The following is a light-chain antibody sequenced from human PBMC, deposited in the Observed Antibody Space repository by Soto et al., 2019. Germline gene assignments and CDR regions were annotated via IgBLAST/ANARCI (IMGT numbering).Light chain of an antibody. CDR2: KVA. V-gene: IGKV2-30*02. J-gene: IGKJ1*01. Sequence: VVMPQYPLTLPVRLGQPASMCCGSSESLVHSYGNSCWKWWQQRTGQYPRSLINKVANRVSGVSDRFSGSGSGSNFTLKISWVEPEDLVVYYCMQGTNWYRTFCQGTKVDIK. CDR3: MQGTNWYRT. CDR1: ESLVHSYGNSC.